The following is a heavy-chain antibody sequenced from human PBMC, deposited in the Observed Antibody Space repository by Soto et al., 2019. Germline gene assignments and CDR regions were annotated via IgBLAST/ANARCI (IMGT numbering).Heavy chain of an antibody. CDR3: ARDPNSSGWFGLDY. V-gene: IGHV6-1*01. Sequence: SQTLSLTCAISGGSVSTNSAAWNWIRQSPSRGLEWLGRTYYRSKWYYDYAVSVKSRITINPDTSKNQFSLQLSSVTPDDTAVYYCARDPNSSGWFGLDYWGQGTLVTVSS. CDR2: TYYRSKWYY. D-gene: IGHD6-19*01. J-gene: IGHJ4*02. CDR1: GGSVSTNSAA.